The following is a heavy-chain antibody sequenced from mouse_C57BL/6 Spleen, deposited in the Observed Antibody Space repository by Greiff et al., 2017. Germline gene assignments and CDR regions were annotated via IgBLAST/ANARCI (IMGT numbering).Heavy chain of an antibody. CDR2: INPNNGGT. CDR1: GYTFTDYN. D-gene: IGHD2-4*01. Sequence: VQLQQSGPELVKPGASVKIPCKASGYTFTDYNMDWVKQSHGKSLEWIGDINPNNGGTIYNQKFKGKATLTVDKSSSTAYMELRSLTSEDTAVYYCARGGYYDYEGWDFAYWGQGTLVTVSA. V-gene: IGHV1-18*01. J-gene: IGHJ3*01. CDR3: ARGGYYDYEGWDFAY.